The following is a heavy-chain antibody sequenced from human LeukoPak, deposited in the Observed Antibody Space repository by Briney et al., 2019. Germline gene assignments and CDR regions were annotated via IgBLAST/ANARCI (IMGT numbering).Heavy chain of an antibody. CDR3: ARAVVNYYYMDV. CDR1: GYSISSGYY. J-gene: IGHJ6*03. CDR2: IYHSGST. V-gene: IGHV4-38-2*02. Sequence: PSETLSLTCTVSGYSISSGYYWGWIRQPPGKGLEWIGSIYHSGSTYYNPSLKSRVTISVDTSKNQFSLKLSSVTAADTAVYYCARAVVNYYYMDVWGKGTTVTVSS. D-gene: IGHD4-23*01.